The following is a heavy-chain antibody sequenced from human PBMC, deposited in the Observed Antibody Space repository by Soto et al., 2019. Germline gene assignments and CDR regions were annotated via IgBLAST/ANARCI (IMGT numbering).Heavy chain of an antibody. V-gene: IGHV3-48*01. CDR1: GFTLSTYA. D-gene: IGHD1-20*01. Sequence: GGSLRLSCAASGFTLSTYAMNWVRQAPGKGLEWVSYISISSSTIYYADSVRGRFTISRDDAQNSLYLQMNSLRAEDTAVYYCARRNNAFDYWGRGTLVTVSS. CDR3: ARRNNAFDY. J-gene: IGHJ4*02. CDR2: ISISSSTI.